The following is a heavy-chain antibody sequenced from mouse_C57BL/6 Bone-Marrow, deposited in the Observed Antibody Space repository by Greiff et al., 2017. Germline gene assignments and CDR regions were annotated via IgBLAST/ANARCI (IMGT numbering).Heavy chain of an antibody. CDR3: ARPCYSYCWYFDV. D-gene: IGHD2-12*01. CDR1: GYTFTSYW. V-gene: IGHV1-55*01. Sequence: QVHVKQPGAELVKPGASVKMSCKASGYTFTSYWITWVKQRPGQGLEWIGDIYPGSGSTNYNEKFKSKATLTVDTSSSTAYMQLSSLTSEDSAVYSCARPCYSYCWYFDVWGTGTTVTVSS. CDR2: IYPGSGST. J-gene: IGHJ1*03.